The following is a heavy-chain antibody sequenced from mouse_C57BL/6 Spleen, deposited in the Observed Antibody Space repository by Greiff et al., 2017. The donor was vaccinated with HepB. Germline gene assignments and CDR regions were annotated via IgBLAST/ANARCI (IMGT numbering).Heavy chain of an antibody. CDR1: GYTFTSYG. V-gene: IGHV1-81*01. CDR3: ARSYDYDGPHYFDY. Sequence: QVQLKQSGAELARPGASVKLSCKASGYTFTSYGISWVKQRTGQGLEWIGEIYPRSGNTYYNEKFKGKATLTADKSSSTAYMELRSLTSEDSAVYFCARSYDYDGPHYFDYWGQGTTLTVSS. D-gene: IGHD2-4*01. CDR2: IYPRSGNT. J-gene: IGHJ2*01.